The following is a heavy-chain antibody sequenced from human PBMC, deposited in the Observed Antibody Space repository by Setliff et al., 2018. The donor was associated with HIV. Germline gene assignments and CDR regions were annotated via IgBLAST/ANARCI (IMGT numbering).Heavy chain of an antibody. V-gene: IGHV1-46*01. Sequence: ASVKVSCKASGYSFTNYYMNWVRQAPGQGLEWMGIINPSGGGTTYAQKFQGRVTMTRDTSTDTLYMDLSSLTSEDTAVYYCVRGMTSYDSSGYSIPYYFDYGGQGTLVTVS. CDR3: VRGMTSYDSSGYSIPYYFDY. J-gene: IGHJ4*02. CDR2: INPSGGGT. D-gene: IGHD3-22*01. CDR1: GYSFTNYY.